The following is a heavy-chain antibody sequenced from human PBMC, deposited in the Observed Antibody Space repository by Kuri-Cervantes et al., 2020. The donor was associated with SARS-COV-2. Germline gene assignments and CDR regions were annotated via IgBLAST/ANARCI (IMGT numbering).Heavy chain of an antibody. CDR1: GGTFSSYA. J-gene: IGHJ4*02. D-gene: IGHD4-17*01. Sequence: SVKVSCKASGGTFSSYAISWVRQAPGQGLEWMGRIIPIFGIANCAQKFQGRVTITADKSTSTAYMELSSLRSEDTAVYYCASWGRDMTTVTWVDYWGQGTLVTVSS. CDR2: IIPIFGIA. CDR3: ASWGRDMTTVTWVDY. V-gene: IGHV1-69*04.